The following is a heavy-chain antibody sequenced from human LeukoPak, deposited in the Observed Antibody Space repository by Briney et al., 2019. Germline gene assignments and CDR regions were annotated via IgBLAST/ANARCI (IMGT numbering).Heavy chain of an antibody. CDR1: GGSFSGYY. J-gene: IGHJ4*02. Sequence: PSETLSLTCAVYGGSFSGYYWSWIRQPPGKGLEWIGEINHSGGTTYNPSLKSRDTISIDTSKKQISLKLGSVTAADTAVYYCASDPPDGSSHFDYWGQGTLVTVSS. CDR3: ASDPPDGSSHFDY. V-gene: IGHV4-34*01. CDR2: INHSGGT. D-gene: IGHD2-2*01.